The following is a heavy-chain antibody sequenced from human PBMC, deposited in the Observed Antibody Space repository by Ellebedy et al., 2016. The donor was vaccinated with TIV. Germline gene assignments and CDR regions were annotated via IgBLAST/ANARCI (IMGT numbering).Heavy chain of an antibody. D-gene: IGHD6-13*01. CDR1: GFTFSSYA. V-gene: IGHV3-23*01. Sequence: GESLKISCAASGFTFSSYAMSWVRQAPGKGLEWVSAISGSGGSTYYADSVKGRFTISRDNAKNSLYLQVNSLRAEDTAVYYCAKVGHLAAAGTIDYWGQGTLVTVSS. CDR3: AKVGHLAAAGTIDY. J-gene: IGHJ4*02. CDR2: ISGSGGST.